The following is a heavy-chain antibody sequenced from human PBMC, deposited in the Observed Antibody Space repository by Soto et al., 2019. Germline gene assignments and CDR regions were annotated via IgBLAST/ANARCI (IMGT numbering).Heavy chain of an antibody. D-gene: IGHD2-2*02. Sequence: ASVKVSCKASGGTFSSYAISWVRQAPGQGLEWMGGIIPIFGTANYAQKFQGSVTITADESTSTAYMELSSLRSEDTAVYYCARSRYCSSTSCYIGWFDPWGQGTLVTVSS. J-gene: IGHJ5*02. CDR1: GGTFSSYA. CDR2: IIPIFGTA. V-gene: IGHV1-69*13. CDR3: ARSRYCSSTSCYIGWFDP.